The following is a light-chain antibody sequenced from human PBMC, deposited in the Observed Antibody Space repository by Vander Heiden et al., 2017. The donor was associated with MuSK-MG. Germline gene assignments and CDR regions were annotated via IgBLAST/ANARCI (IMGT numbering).Light chain of an antibody. CDR1: QSVSSS. Sequence: EIVMTQSPGSLSVSPGEAVTLSCRASQSVSSSLAWYQQKPGQAPRLLIYGGSSRDTGVPARFSGSGYGKEFTLTISSRQSDDFAIYYCQQHKYWPPYTFGQGTKLDIK. V-gene: IGKV3-15*01. CDR3: QQHKYWPPYT. CDR2: GGS. J-gene: IGKJ2*01.